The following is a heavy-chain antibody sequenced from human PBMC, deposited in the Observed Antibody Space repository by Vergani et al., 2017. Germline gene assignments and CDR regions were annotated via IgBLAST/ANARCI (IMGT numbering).Heavy chain of an antibody. CDR1: GGSISSSSHF. V-gene: IGHV4-39*01. CDR3: ASGKGLFDY. J-gene: IGHJ4*02. Sequence: QLQLHKSGPGLVKPSETLSLTCTLSGGSISSSSHFWGWLRQTPGKGLEWIGRIYYSGSTYYNPSLKSRVSISVDTSKNQCSLKLSSVTAADTAVYYCASGKGLFDYWGQGTLVTVSS. CDR2: IYYSGST.